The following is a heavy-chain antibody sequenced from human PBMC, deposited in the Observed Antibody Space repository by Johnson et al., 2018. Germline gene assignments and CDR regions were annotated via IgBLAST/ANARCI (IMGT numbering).Heavy chain of an antibody. CDR2: ISGSGGST. Sequence: VQLVESGGGLVQPGGSLRLSCAASGFTFTPYAMSWVRQAPGKGLDWVSAISGSGGSTYYADCVTGRVTISRDNSKNPLYLQMNSLRAEATAVYYCAKDNIWCGDYYYDYRDVWGKGTTVTVSS. J-gene: IGHJ6*03. V-gene: IGHV3-23*04. D-gene: IGHD3-10*01. CDR1: GFTFTPYA. CDR3: AKDNIWCGDYYYDYRDV.